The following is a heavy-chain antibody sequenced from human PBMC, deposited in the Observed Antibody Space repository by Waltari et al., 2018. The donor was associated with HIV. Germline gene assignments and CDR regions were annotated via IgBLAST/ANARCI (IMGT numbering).Heavy chain of an antibody. CDR2: VSSDGNST. D-gene: IGHD3-3*01. J-gene: IGHJ4*02. CDR1: GFTFRSYW. V-gene: IGHV3-74*03. Sequence: EVKLVESGGRLVQPRGSLRLSCVASGFTFRSYWMHRVRQAPGKGLVWNSRVSSDGNSTVYADSVKGRFTISRDNAKNTLFLQMNSLRVEDTAVYFCARSLYYDFWSAYPPDYWGQGTRVTVSS. CDR3: ARSLYYDFWSAYPPDY.